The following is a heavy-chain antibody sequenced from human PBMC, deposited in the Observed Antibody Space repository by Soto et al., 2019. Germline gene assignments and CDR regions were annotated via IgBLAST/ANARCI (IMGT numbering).Heavy chain of an antibody. CDR1: GGSISSYY. J-gene: IGHJ4*02. V-gene: IGHV4-59*01. CDR2: IYYSGST. Sequence: SETLSLTCTVSGGSISSYYWSWIRQPPGKGLEWIGYIYYSGSTNYNPSLKSRVTISVDTSKNQFSLKLSSVTAADTAVYYCARSPGLVVVAAPDYWGQGTLVTVSS. D-gene: IGHD2-15*01. CDR3: ARSPGLVVVAAPDY.